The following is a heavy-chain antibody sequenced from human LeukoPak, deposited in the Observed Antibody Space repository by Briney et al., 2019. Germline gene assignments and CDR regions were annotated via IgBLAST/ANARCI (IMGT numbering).Heavy chain of an antibody. CDR1: GGSISSSSYY. D-gene: IGHD5-12*01. V-gene: IGHV4-39*01. J-gene: IGHJ5*02. CDR2: IYYSGST. CDR3: ARALGSYTGYDYSWFDP. Sequence: PSETLSLTCTVSGGSISSSSYYWGWIRQPPGTGLEWIGSIYYSGSTYYNPSLKSRVTISVDTSKNQFSLKLSSVTAADTAVYFCARALGSYTGYDYSWFDPWGQGTLVTVSS.